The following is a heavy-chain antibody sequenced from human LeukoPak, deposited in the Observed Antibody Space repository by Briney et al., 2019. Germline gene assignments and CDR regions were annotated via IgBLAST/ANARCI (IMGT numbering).Heavy chain of an antibody. CDR2: INHSGST. Sequence: SETLSLTCAVYGGSFSGYYWSWIRQPPGKGLEWIGEINHSGSTNYNPSLKSRVTISVDTSKNQFSLKLSSVTAADAAVYYCARARIVGAFNNWGQGTLVTVSS. CDR1: GGSFSGYY. V-gene: IGHV4-34*01. J-gene: IGHJ4*02. D-gene: IGHD1-26*01. CDR3: ARARIVGAFNN.